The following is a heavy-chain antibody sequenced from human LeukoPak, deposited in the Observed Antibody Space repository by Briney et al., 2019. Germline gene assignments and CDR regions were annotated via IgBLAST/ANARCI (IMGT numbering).Heavy chain of an antibody. J-gene: IGHJ4*02. CDR3: ARLVPTLG. V-gene: IGHV4-34*01. D-gene: IGHD3-10*01. CDR1: GGSFSGFY. CDR2: INHSGST. Sequence: SETLSLTCAVYGGSFSGFYWSWVRPPPGTGLECIGEINHSGSTNYNPSLKSRVTISVDTSKNQFSLKLSSVTAADTAVYYCARLVPTLGWGQGTLVTVSS.